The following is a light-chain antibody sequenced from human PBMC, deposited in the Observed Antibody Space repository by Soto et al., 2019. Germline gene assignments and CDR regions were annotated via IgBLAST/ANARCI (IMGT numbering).Light chain of an antibody. Sequence: EIVMTQSPATLSASPGERATLSCRASQSVSSSYLAWYQQKPGQAPRLLIYDASKRATGVPARLSGSGSGTDFTLTITTLEPEDFAVYFCQQRANWPPVTFGQGTKVDIK. J-gene: IGKJ1*01. CDR1: QSVSSSY. V-gene: IGKV3D-20*02. CDR3: QQRANWPPVT. CDR2: DAS.